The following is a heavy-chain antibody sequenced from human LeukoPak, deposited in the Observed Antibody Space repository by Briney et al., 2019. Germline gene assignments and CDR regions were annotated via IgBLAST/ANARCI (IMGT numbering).Heavy chain of an antibody. Sequence: ASVKVSCRASGWTFSTYYMHWVRQAPGQGLERMGIIYPSGGSTSYAQKFQGRVTMTRDTSTSTVYMELSSLRSEDTAVYYCARAWGDGYNYGVGPFDYWGQGTLVTVSS. J-gene: IGHJ4*02. CDR1: GWTFSTYY. V-gene: IGHV1-46*01. CDR3: ARAWGDGYNYGVGPFDY. CDR2: IYPSGGST. D-gene: IGHD5-24*01.